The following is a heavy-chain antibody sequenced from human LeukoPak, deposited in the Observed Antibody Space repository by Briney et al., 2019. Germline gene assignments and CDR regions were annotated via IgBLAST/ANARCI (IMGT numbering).Heavy chain of an antibody. D-gene: IGHD3-10*01. CDR1: GFTFSSYA. CDR3: AREEGSGSYSFDH. V-gene: IGHV3-30*04. CDR2: ISYDGSNK. Sequence: GGSLRLSCAASGFTFSSYAMHWFRQAPGKGLEGVAIISYDGSNKYYADSVKGRFTISRDNSKNTLYLQMNSLRAEDTAVYYCAREEGSGSYSFDHWGQGTLVTVSS. J-gene: IGHJ4*02.